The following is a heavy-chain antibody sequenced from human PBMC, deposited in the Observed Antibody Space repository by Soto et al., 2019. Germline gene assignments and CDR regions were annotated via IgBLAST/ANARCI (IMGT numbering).Heavy chain of an antibody. CDR3: AKDFSRWPMGMSLDS. Sequence: QVQLVESGGGVVHPGRSLRLSCTASGFSFSDFGMHWVRQAPGKGLEWLALISSDGSNKFYADSVRGRFTVSRDRSENTLHLHMNAVRIDDTAMYYCAKDFSRWPMGMSLDSWGQGTLVIVSS. CDR1: GFSFSDFG. V-gene: IGHV3-30*18. D-gene: IGHD1-26*01. CDR2: ISSDGSNK. J-gene: IGHJ4*02.